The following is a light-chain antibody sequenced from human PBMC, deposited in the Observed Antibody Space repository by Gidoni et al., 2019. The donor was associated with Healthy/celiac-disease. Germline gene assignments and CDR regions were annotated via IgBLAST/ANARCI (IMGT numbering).Light chain of an antibody. V-gene: IGKV3-15*01. J-gene: IGKJ2*01. Sequence: EIVMTHSPATLSVSPGERATLSCRASQSVSSNLAWYQQNPGQAPRLLIYGASTRATGIPARFSGSGSGTEFTLTISSLQSEDFAAYYCQQYNNWPPTTFGQGTKLEIK. CDR2: GAS. CDR3: QQYNNWPPTT. CDR1: QSVSSN.